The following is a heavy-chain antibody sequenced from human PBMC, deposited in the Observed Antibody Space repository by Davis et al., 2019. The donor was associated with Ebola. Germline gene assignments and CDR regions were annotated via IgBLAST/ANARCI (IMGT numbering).Heavy chain of an antibody. Sequence: ASVKVSCKASGYTFTNYAITWVRQAPGQGLQWMGWISPNTGNPTYARAFTGRFVFALDTSVTTAYLQISSLKAEDTAVYYCARILYFDTTGYIVDVFDMWGQGTMVTVSS. J-gene: IGHJ3*02. CDR1: GYTFTNYA. CDR3: ARILYFDTTGYIVDVFDM. D-gene: IGHD3-22*01. V-gene: IGHV7-4-1*02. CDR2: ISPNTGNP.